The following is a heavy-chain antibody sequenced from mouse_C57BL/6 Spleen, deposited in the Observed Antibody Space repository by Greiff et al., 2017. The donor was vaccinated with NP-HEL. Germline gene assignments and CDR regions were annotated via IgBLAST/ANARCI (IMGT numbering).Heavy chain of an antibody. Sequence: QVQLQQSGPELVKPGASVKISCKASGYAFSSSWMNWVKQRPGKGLEWIGRIYPGDGDTNYNGKFKGKATLTADKSSSTAYMQLSSLTSEDSAVYFCARRLGDYAMDYWGQGTSVTVSS. D-gene: IGHD4-1*01. J-gene: IGHJ4*01. CDR1: GYAFSSSW. CDR2: IYPGDGDT. V-gene: IGHV1-82*01. CDR3: ARRLGDYAMDY.